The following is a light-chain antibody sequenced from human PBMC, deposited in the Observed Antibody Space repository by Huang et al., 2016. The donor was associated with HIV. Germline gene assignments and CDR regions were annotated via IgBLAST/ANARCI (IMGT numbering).Light chain of an antibody. CDR1: QSLLNSNGYNY. CDR3: MHAIESPRT. V-gene: IGKV2-28*01. J-gene: IGKJ1*01. Sequence: DIVMTQSPLSLSVTPGEPASISCRSSQSLLNSNGYNYLDWYFQKPGQSPQLLIYLGSNRASGGPDRFSGIGAGTDFTLKISRVEAEDVGVYYCMHAIESPRTCGQGTKVEIK. CDR2: LGS.